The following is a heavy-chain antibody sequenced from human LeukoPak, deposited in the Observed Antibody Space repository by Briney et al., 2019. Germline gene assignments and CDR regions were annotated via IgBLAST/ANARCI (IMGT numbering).Heavy chain of an antibody. CDR2: VSYSGST. Sequence: KPSETLSLTCTVSGGSVSSISYYCGWIRQPPGKGLEWIGTVSYSGSTYYNPSLKSRVTISVDTSKNQFSLKLSSVTAADTAVYYCARDYYGSGSYFDYWGQGTLVTVSS. CDR3: ARDYYGSGSYFDY. D-gene: IGHD3-10*01. V-gene: IGHV4-39*07. CDR1: GGSVSSISYY. J-gene: IGHJ4*02.